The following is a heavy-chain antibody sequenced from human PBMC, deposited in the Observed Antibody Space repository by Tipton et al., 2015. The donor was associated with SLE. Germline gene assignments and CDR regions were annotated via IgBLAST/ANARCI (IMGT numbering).Heavy chain of an antibody. CDR1: GGSISSYY. CDR3: ASLALGAFDI. CDR2: IYYSGST. J-gene: IGHJ3*02. Sequence: TLSLTCTVSGGSISSYYWSWIRQPPGKGLEWIGYIYYSGSTNYNPSLKSRVTISVDTSKNQSSLKLSSVTAADTAVYYCASLALGAFDIWGQGTMVTVSS. V-gene: IGHV4-59*01.